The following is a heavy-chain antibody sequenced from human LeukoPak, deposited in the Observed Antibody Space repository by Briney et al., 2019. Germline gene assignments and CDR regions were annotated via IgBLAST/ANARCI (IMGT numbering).Heavy chain of an antibody. CDR2: IIPIFGTA. Sequence: SVKVSCKASGGTFSSYAISWVRQAPGRGLEWMGGIIPIFGTANYAQKFQGRVTITADESTSTAYMELSSLRSEDTAVYYCARDTYGFTYYFDYWGQGTLVTVSS. J-gene: IGHJ4*02. CDR3: ARDTYGFTYYFDY. V-gene: IGHV1-69*13. D-gene: IGHD4-17*01. CDR1: GGTFSSYA.